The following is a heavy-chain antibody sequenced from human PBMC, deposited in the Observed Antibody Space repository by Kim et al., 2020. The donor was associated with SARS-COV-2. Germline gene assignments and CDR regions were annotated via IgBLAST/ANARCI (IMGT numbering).Heavy chain of an antibody. D-gene: IGHD3-3*01. J-gene: IGHJ6*02. Sequence: GGSLRLSCAASGFTFSSYWMHWVRQAPGKGLVWVSRINSDGSSTSYADSVKGRFTISRDNAKNTLYLQMNSLRAEDTAVYYCARENNGDFLSGYYLTLYYYGMDVWGQGTTVTVSS. CDR2: INSDGSST. CDR3: ARENNGDFLSGYYLTLYYYGMDV. CDR1: GFTFSSYW. V-gene: IGHV3-74*01.